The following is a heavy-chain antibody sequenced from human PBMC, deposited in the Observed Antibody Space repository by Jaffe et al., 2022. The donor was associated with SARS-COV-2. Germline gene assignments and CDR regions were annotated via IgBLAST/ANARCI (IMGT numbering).Heavy chain of an antibody. Sequence: QVQLVESGGGLVKPGGSLRLSCAASGFTFSYYYISWVRQAPGKGLEWISYITSGGEAVYYADSVKGRFTISRDNAKNSLYLQIDSLRAEDTAVYYCARLAGWPNFDYWGQGTLVTVSS. J-gene: IGHJ4*02. CDR2: ITSGGEAV. CDR1: GFTFSYYY. V-gene: IGHV3-11*01. CDR3: ARLAGWPNFDY. D-gene: IGHD6-19*01.